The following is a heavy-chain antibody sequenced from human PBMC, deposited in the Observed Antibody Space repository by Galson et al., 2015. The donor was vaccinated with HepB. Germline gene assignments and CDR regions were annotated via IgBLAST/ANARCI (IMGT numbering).Heavy chain of an antibody. D-gene: IGHD6-19*01. CDR3: ARARYSGWYVHWYFDL. CDR2: ISSSSSTI. CDR1: GFTFSSYS. J-gene: IGHJ2*01. Sequence: SLRLSCAASGFTFSSYSINWVRQAPGKGLEWVSYISSSSSTIYYADSVKGRFTISRDNAKNSLYLQMNSLRAEDTAVYYCARARYSGWYVHWYFDLWGRGTLVTVSS. V-gene: IGHV3-48*04.